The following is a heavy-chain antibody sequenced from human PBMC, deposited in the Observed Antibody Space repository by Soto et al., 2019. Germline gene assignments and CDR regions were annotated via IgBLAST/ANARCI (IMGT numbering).Heavy chain of an antibody. CDR1: GYIFSSYG. CDR3: ARDHVVRGCYYDY. J-gene: IGHJ4*02. Sequence: QAQLVQSGAEVKKPGASVKVSCKASGYIFSSYGISWVRQAPGQGLEWLGWVSAYNGNTNYPQKLQGRVTITTDTSTSKAYMELRSVRSDDTAMYDCARDHVVRGCYYDYWGQGTLVTVSS. V-gene: IGHV1-18*01. CDR2: VSAYNGNT. D-gene: IGHD2-15*01.